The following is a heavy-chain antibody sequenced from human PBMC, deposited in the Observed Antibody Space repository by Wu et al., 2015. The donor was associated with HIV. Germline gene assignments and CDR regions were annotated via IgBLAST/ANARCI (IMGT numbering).Heavy chain of an antibody. CDR3: ARAYYDSSGYYPLGGDYGMDV. V-gene: IGHV1-69*05. D-gene: IGHD3-22*01. CDR1: GGTFSSYA. CDR2: IIPIFGTA. J-gene: IGHJ6*02. Sequence: QVQLVQSGAEVKKPGSSVKVSCKASGGTFSSYAISWVRQAPGQGLEWMGGIIPIFGTANYAQKFQGRVTITTDESTSTAYMELSSLRSEDTAVYYCARAYYDSSGYYPLGGDYGMDVVGPRDHGHRLL.